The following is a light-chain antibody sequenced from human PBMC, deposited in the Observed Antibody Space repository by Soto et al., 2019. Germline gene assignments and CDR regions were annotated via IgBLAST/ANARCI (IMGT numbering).Light chain of an antibody. CDR3: QQYLSTPLT. Sequence: DIQMTQSPSTLSASVGDRVTITCRASQSISTWLAWYQQKPGRAPKLLIYDSSSLESGVPSRFSGSGSGTEFSLTISSLQAEDVAVYYCQQYLSTPLTFGGGTKVDIK. CDR2: DSS. J-gene: IGKJ4*01. V-gene: IGKV1-5*01. CDR1: QSISTW.